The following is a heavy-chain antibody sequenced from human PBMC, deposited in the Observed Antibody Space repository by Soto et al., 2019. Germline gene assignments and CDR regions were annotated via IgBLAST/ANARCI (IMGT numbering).Heavy chain of an antibody. J-gene: IGHJ4*02. CDR2: ITDSSDTV. D-gene: IGHD3-3*01. V-gene: IGHV3-48*02. CDR3: ARDFGHGYYLDY. Sequence: QTGGSLRLSCVASGFSFSNYNMNWLRQAPGKGLEWVSYITDSSDTVHYADSVRGRFTISRDNAESSLYLQMNSLRDEDTAVYFCARDFGHGYYLDYWGRGTLVTVSS. CDR1: GFSFSNYN.